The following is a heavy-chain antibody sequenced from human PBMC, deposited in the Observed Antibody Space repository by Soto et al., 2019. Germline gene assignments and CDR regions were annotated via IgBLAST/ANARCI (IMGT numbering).Heavy chain of an antibody. D-gene: IGHD6-13*01. CDR1: GGSISSYY. J-gene: IGHJ5*02. V-gene: IGHV4-59*01. CDR2: IYYSGST. CDR3: ARDHSASSSWYTARGDNWFDP. Sequence: SLTCTVSGGSISSYYWSWIRQPPGKGLEWIGYIYYSGSTNYNPSLKSRVTISVDTSKNQFSLKLSSVTAADTAVYYCARDHSASSSWYTARGDNWFDPWGQGTLVTVSS.